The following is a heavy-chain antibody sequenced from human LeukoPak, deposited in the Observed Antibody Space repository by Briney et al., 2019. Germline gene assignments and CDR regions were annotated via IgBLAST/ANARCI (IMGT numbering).Heavy chain of an antibody. D-gene: IGHD6-19*01. Sequence: GGSLRLSCAASGFTFSRSAMNWVRQAPGKGLEWVSYISSSSSTIYYADSVKGRFTISRDNAKNSLYLQLNSLRDEDTAVYYCAKSEGSSSARRFDYWGQGTLVTVSS. CDR2: ISSSSSTI. CDR3: AKSEGSSSARRFDY. J-gene: IGHJ4*02. CDR1: GFTFSRSA. V-gene: IGHV3-48*02.